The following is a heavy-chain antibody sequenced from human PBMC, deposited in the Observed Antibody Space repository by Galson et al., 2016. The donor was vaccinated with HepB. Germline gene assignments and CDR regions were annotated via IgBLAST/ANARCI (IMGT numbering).Heavy chain of an antibody. V-gene: IGHV3-7*02. CDR3: AKYSGSYKGYDY. CDR1: EFIFSSYW. CDR2: IKEEGSEK. D-gene: IGHD1-26*01. J-gene: IGHJ4*02. Sequence: SLRLSCAASEFIFSSYWMSWVRQAPGKGLEWVADIKEEGSEKYYEDSVKGRFTISRDNAKNSLYLQMNSLRAEDTAVYYCAKYSGSYKGYDYWGQGTLVTVSS.